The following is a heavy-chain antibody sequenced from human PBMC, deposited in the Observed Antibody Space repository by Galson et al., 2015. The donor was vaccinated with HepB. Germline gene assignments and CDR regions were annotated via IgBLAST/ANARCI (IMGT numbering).Heavy chain of an antibody. CDR1: GGSFSDYY. D-gene: IGHD3-16*02. Sequence: SETLSLTCAVYGGSFSDYYWSWIRQPPGKGLEWIGEINHSGSTNDNPSLKSRITISVDTSKNQFSLKLTSVTAADAAVYYCARGPASVVYDYVWGSSRQPLHYLDSWGQGTLLTVSS. V-gene: IGHV4-34*01. CDR3: ARGPASVVYDYVWGSSRQPLHYLDS. J-gene: IGHJ4*02. CDR2: INHSGST.